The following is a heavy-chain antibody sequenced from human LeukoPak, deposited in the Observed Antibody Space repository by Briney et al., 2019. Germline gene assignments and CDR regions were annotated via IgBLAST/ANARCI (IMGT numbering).Heavy chain of an antibody. Sequence: PSETLSLTCSVSGYSISSGYYWGWIRQPPGKGLEWIGEINHSGSTNYNPSLKSRVTISVDTSKNQFSLKLSSVTAADAAVYYCARGPSTLHYSSGGYFDYWGQGTLVTVSS. D-gene: IGHD6-19*01. CDR1: GYSISSGYY. CDR2: INHSGST. V-gene: IGHV4-38-2*02. CDR3: ARGPSTLHYSSGGYFDY. J-gene: IGHJ4*02.